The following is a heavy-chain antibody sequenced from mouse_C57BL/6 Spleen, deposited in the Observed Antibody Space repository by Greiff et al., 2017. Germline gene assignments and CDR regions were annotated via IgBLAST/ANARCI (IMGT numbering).Heavy chain of an antibody. CDR2: IWSGGST. J-gene: IGHJ1*03. Sequence: VQLQQSGPGLVQPSQSLSITCTVSGFSLTSYGVHWVRQSPGKGLEWLGVIWSGGSTDDNAAFISRLSISKDNSTSQVCFKMNSLQADDTAIYYCARNNYGRSYPPYRYGEVWGTGTTVTVSS. CDR3: ARNNYGRSYPPYRYGEV. V-gene: IGHV2-2*01. D-gene: IGHD1-1*01. CDR1: GFSLTSYG.